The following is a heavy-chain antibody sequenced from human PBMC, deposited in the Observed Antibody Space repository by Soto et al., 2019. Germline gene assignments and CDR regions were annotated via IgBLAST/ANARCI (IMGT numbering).Heavy chain of an antibody. CDR1: GFDFSGYT. CDR2: VTSSTGNT. D-gene: IGHD3-10*01. V-gene: IGHV3-23*01. CDR3: ARSPTAGTRF. J-gene: IGHJ1*01. Sequence: GGSLRLSCAGSGFDFSGYTMHWVRQAPGKGLEWVAAVTSSTGNTFYADSVKGRFAASRDNANSTLYLQMNSLRAEDTGTYYCARSPTAGTRFCGQATLVTVSS.